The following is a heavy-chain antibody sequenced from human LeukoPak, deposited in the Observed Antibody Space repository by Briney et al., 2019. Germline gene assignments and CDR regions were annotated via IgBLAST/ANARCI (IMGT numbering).Heavy chain of an antibody. CDR1: GGSISSYY. CDR3: ARRRCSSTSCHFDY. J-gene: IGHJ4*02. D-gene: IGHD2-2*01. Sequence: KPSETLSLTCTVSGGSISSYYWSWIRQPPGKGLEWIGYIYYSGSTNYNPSLKSRVTISVDTSKNQFSLKLSSVTAADTAVYYCARRRCSSTSCHFDYWGQGTLVTVSS. CDR2: IYYSGST. V-gene: IGHV4-59*08.